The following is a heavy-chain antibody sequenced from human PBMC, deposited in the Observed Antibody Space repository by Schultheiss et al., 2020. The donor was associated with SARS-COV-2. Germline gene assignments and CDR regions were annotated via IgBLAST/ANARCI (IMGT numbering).Heavy chain of an antibody. CDR1: GFTFSSYG. J-gene: IGHJ4*02. CDR3: ARDSPSLLRYFDS. Sequence: GGSLRLSCAASGFTFSSYGMHWVRQAPGKGLEWVSYISSSGSTIYYADSVKGRFTISRDNAKNSLYLQMNSLRDEDTAVYYCARDSPSLLRYFDSWGQGTLVTVSS. D-gene: IGHD3-9*01. V-gene: IGHV3-48*02. CDR2: ISSSGSTI.